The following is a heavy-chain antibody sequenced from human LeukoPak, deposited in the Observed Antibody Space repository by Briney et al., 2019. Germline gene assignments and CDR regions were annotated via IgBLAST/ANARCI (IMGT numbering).Heavy chain of an antibody. V-gene: IGHV3-53*04. D-gene: IGHD3-3*01. CDR3: ARGSSSDPHTYYDFWSGYWPNTFVDNWFDP. Sequence: PGGSLRLSCAASGFTVSSNYMSWVRQAPGKGLEWVSVIYSGGSTYYADSVKGRFTISRHNSKNTLYLQMNSLRAEDTAVYYCARGSSSDPHTYYDFWSGYWPNTFVDNWFDPWGQGTLVTVSS. CDR2: IYSGGST. J-gene: IGHJ5*02. CDR1: GFTVSSNY.